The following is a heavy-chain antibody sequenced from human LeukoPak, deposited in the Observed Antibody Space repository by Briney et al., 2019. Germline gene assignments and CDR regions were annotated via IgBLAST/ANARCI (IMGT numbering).Heavy chain of an antibody. CDR3: ARYGYCSGGSCFNNWFDP. CDR2: ISSSGSTI. V-gene: IGHV3-48*03. CDR1: GFTFSSYE. J-gene: IGHJ5*02. Sequence: GGSLRLSCAASGFTFSSYEMNWVRQAPGKGLEWVSYISSSGSTIYYVDSVKGRFTISRDNAKNSLYLQMNSLRAEDTAVYYCARYGYCSGGSCFNNWFDPWGQGTLVTVSS. D-gene: IGHD2-15*01.